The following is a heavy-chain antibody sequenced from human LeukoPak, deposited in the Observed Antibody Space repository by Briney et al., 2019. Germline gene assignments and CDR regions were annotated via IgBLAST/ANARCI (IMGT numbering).Heavy chain of an antibody. D-gene: IGHD3-10*01. CDR3: ARGEAMVRGAHFDY. J-gene: IGHJ4*02. Sequence: PSETLSLTCTVSGGSISSGSYYWSWIRQPAGKGLEWIGRIYTSGSTNYNPSLKSRVTISVDTSKNQFSLKLSSVTAADTAVYYCARGEAMVRGAHFDYWGQGTLVTVSS. CDR2: IYTSGST. V-gene: IGHV4-61*02. CDR1: GGSISSGSYY.